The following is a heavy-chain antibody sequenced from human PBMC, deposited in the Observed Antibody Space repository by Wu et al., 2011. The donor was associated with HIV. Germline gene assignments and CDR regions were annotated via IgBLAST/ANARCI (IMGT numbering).Heavy chain of an antibody. Sequence: QVQLVQSGAEVKTPGSSVKVSCKASGDSLTKYAFSWVRQAPGQGLEWMGGIIPNSGTTNYARKFQGRVTVSADRSTTTVHMELRSLRSEDTAVYYCARGMTMAFDYWGQGTLVTVS. CDR1: GDSLTKYA. CDR2: IIPNSGTT. CDR3: ARGMTMAFDY. V-gene: IGHV1-69*06. D-gene: IGHD4/OR15-4a*01. J-gene: IGHJ4*02.